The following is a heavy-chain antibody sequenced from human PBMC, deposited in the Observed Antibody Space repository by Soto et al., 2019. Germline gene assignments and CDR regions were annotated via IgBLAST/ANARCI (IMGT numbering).Heavy chain of an antibody. CDR2: ISYDGSNK. CDR3: AKDPRVGGYYYGMDV. J-gene: IGHJ6*02. CDR1: GFTFSSYG. V-gene: IGHV3-30*18. D-gene: IGHD2-15*01. Sequence: PGGSLRLSCAASGFTFSSYGMHWVRQAPGKGLEWVAVISYDGSNKYCADSVKGRFTISRDNSKNTLYLQMNSLRAEDTAVYYCAKDPRVGGYYYGMDVWGQGTTVTV.